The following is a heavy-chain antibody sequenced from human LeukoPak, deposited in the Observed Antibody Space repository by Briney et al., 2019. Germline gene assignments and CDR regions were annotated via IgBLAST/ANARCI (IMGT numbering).Heavy chain of an antibody. CDR1: GFTFSSYW. V-gene: IGHV3-7*01. Sequence: GGSLRLSCAASGFTFSSYWMSWVRQAPGKGLEWVANIKPDGSEKYYVDSVKGRFTISRDNAKKSMYLQMNSLRAEDTAVYYCARTSTGGYFDYWGQGTLVTVSS. CDR3: ARTSTGGYFDY. J-gene: IGHJ4*02. CDR2: IKPDGSEK.